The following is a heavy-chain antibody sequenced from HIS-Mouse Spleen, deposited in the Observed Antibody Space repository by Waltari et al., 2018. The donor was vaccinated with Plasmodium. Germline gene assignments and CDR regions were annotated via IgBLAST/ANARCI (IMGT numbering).Heavy chain of an antibody. CDR3: AKSSKGTGDLWDY. D-gene: IGHD7-27*01. CDR2: IGGRGGST. J-gene: IGHJ4*02. CDR1: GFTFSSSA. Sequence: EVQLLESGGGLVQPGGSLSLSCAAPGFTFSSSALLWARWAPGRGLRWVSAIGGRGGSTYYADSVKGRFTISRDNSKNTLYLQMNSLRAEDTAVYYCAKSSKGTGDLWDYWGQGTLVTVSS. V-gene: IGHV3-23*01.